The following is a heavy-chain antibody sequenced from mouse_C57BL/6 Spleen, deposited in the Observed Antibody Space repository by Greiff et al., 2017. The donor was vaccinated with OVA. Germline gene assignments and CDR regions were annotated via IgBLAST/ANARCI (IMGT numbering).Heavy chain of an antibody. V-gene: IGHV1-64*01. CDR1: GYTFTSYW. CDR2: IHPNSGST. Sequence: QVQLQQPGAELVKPGASVKLSCKASGYTFTSYWMHWVKQRPGQGLEWIGMIHPNSGSTNYNEKFKSKATLTVDTSSSTAYMQLSSLTSEGSAVYDCVNWDGYFGCWGQGATLTVSS. D-gene: IGHD4-1*01. J-gene: IGHJ2*01. CDR3: VNWDGYFGC.